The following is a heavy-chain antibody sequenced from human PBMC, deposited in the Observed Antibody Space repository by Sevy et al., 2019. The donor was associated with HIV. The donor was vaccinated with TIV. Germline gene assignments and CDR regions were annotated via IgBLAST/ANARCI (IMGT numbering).Heavy chain of an antibody. J-gene: IGHJ5*02. V-gene: IGHV3-49*03. D-gene: IGHD6-13*01. Sequence: CLRLSCRASGFNFGDYPMSWFRQAPGKGLAWVGFIRSNASGGTTQYAASVKGRFTISRDDSESIAYLQMNSLKVEETAVYYCSKGGAGTGWFDPWGQGTLVNVSS. CDR1: GFNFGDYP. CDR2: IRSNASGGTT. CDR3: SKGGAGTGWFDP.